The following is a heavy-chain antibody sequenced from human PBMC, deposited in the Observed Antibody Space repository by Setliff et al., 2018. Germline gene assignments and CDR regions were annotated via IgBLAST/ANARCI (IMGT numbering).Heavy chain of an antibody. Sequence: GGSLRLSCAASGFTFSSHGMTWVRQAPGKGLEWVSSISGSSSNFIYYADSVKGRFTISRDNAKNSLFLQMDNLRAEDTAQYFCARDSSHFIRVLDSWGQGTLVTVSS. D-gene: IGHD3-10*01. J-gene: IGHJ4*02. CDR1: GFTFSSHG. V-gene: IGHV3-21*01. CDR3: ARDSSHFIRVLDS. CDR2: ISGSSSNFI.